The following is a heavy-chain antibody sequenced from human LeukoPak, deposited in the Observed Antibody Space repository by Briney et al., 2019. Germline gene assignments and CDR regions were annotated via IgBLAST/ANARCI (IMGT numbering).Heavy chain of an antibody. J-gene: IGHJ4*02. CDR1: GYTLTELS. D-gene: IGHD5-18*01. V-gene: IGHV1-24*01. Sequence: ASVKVSCKVSGYTLTELSMHWVRQAPGKGLEWMGGFDPEDGETIYAQKFQGRVTMTEDTSTDTAYMELSSLRSEDTAVYYCAIPTSAGYSYGYDYWGQGTLVTVSS. CDR3: AIPTSAGYSYGYDY. CDR2: FDPEDGET.